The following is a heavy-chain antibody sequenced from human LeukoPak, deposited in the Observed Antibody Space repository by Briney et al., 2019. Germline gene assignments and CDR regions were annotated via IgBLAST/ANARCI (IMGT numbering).Heavy chain of an antibody. D-gene: IGHD4/OR15-4a*01. CDR2: ISGSGGST. V-gene: IGHV3-23*01. J-gene: IGHJ4*02. CDR3: ARRAGAYSHPYDY. CDR1: GFTFSNYA. Sequence: GGSLRLSCAASGFTFSNYAMSWVRQAPGKGLEWVSAISGSGGSTYSADSVKGRFTISRDNSKNTLYLQMNSLRAEDTAVYYCARRAGAYSHPYDYWGQGTLVTVSS.